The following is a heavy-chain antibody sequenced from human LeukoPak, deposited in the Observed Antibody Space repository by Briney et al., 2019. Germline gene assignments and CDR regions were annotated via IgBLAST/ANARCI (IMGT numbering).Heavy chain of an antibody. CDR3: APTRYDNNPLGAFDI. V-gene: IGHV4-39*01. Sequence: PSETLSLTCTVSGGSINISRYYWGWIRQPPGKGLEWFGSIYFTGNTYYNPSLKSRVTISVETSKNQFSLRLSSVTAADTAVYYCAPTRYDNNPLGAFDIWGQGTMVTVSS. CDR1: GGSINISRYY. CDR2: IYFTGNT. D-gene: IGHD3-22*01. J-gene: IGHJ3*02.